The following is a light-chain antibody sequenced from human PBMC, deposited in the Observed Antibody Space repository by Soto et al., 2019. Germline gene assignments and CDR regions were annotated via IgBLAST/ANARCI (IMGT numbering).Light chain of an antibody. Sequence: EIVMTQSPATLSVSPGDRVTLSCRASQNIDNNLAWYQQRPGQPPRLLIYGASTRANGIPARFSGSGSVTEFNLTISSLQSEAFAVYCGQQYNNWPPLTCGGGPKVEIK. CDR1: QNIDNN. J-gene: IGKJ4*01. V-gene: IGKV3D-15*01. CDR2: GAS. CDR3: QQYNNWPPLT.